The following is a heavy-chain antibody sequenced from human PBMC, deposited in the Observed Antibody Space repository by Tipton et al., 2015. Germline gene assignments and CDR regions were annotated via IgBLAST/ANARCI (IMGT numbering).Heavy chain of an antibody. Sequence: TLSLTCTVSGDSVSRSDCAWGWIRQAPGKGLEWIGYMSHTGSTNLNPSLKSRVTISIDTSQNHFSLTLPSVTAVDTAFYYCARDHWGSLDYWGPGILVTVSS. CDR1: GDSVSRSDCA. D-gene: IGHD7-27*01. V-gene: IGHV4-61*03. J-gene: IGHJ4*02. CDR3: ARDHWGSLDY. CDR2: MSHTGST.